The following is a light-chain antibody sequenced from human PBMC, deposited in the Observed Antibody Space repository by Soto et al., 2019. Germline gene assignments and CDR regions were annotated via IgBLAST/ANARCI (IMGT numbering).Light chain of an antibody. CDR1: QSVISSY. V-gene: IGKV3-20*01. CDR3: QQYGTSPGT. CDR2: DAS. J-gene: IGKJ1*01. Sequence: EIVLTQSPGTLSLSPGERATLSCRASQSVISSYLAWYQQKPGQAPRLLIYDASTRATGIPDRFSGSGSGTDLPLTISRLEPGDFAIYYCQQYGTSPGTFGQGTKVEIK.